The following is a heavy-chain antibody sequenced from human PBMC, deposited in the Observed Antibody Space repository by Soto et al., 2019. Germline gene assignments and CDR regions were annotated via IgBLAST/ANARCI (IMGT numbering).Heavy chain of an antibody. V-gene: IGHV5-51*01. D-gene: IGHD2-2*01. Sequence: GESLKISCQCSGYTFSNFWIGWVRQLPGQGLEWMGIIYPGDSDTRYSPSFQGQVTISADKSISTAYLQWSSLKASDTAMYYCARHYCSSTSCYPVYYYYYGMDVWGQGTTVTVSS. CDR3: ARHYCSSTSCYPVYYYYYGMDV. CDR1: GYTFSNFW. CDR2: IYPGDSDT. J-gene: IGHJ6*02.